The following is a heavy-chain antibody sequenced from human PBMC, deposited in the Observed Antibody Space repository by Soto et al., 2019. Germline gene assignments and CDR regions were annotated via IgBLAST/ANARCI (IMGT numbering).Heavy chain of an antibody. D-gene: IGHD3-3*01. CDR2: INHSGST. Sequence: ETLSLTCAVYGGSFSGYYWSWIRQPPGKGLEWIGEINHSGSTNYNPSLKSRVTISVDTSKNQFSLKLSSVTAADTAVYYCARETRQLRFGYYYYMDVWGKGTTVTVSS. V-gene: IGHV4-34*01. CDR3: ARETRQLRFGYYYYMDV. J-gene: IGHJ6*03. CDR1: GGSFSGYY.